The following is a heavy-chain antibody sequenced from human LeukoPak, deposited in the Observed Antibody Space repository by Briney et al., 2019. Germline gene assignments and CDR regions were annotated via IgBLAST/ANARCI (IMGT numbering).Heavy chain of an antibody. J-gene: IGHJ4*02. CDR2: VNSDGSST. V-gene: IGHV3-74*01. CDR3: ARGPPNSGSYHTD. CDR1: GFTFSSYW. Sequence: PGGSPRLSCAASGFTFSSYWMHWVRQAPGKGLVWVSRVNSDGSSTTYADSVKGRFTISRDNAKNTLHLQMSSLRAEDTAVYYCARGPPNSGSYHTDWGQGTLVTVSS. D-gene: IGHD1-26*01.